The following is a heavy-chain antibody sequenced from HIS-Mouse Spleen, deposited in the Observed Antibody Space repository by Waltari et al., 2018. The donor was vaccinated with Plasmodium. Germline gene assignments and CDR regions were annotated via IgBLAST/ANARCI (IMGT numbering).Heavy chain of an antibody. Sequence: EVQLVESGGGLVQPGGSLRLSCAASGFTFSSYWMSWVRQAPGKGLEWVSKIKKDGSEKYYVESGKGRFTISRDNAKNSLYLQMNSLRAEDTAVYYCAREGDYWGQGTLVTVSS. J-gene: IGHJ4*02. CDR1: GFTFSSYW. V-gene: IGHV3-7*01. CDR2: IKKDGSEK. CDR3: AREGDY.